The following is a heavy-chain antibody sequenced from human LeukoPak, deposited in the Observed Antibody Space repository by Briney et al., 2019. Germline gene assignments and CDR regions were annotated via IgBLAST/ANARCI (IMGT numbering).Heavy chain of an antibody. Sequence: GGSLRLSCAASGFTFTNYWMTWVRQAPGKGLEWVANLNPYGNDHHYDDSVKGRFTISRDNARDSLYLEMHSLRAEDTAIYSCSRDLGTGRPHDVWGRGTLVTVSS. CDR2: LNPYGNDH. D-gene: IGHD3/OR15-3a*01. CDR1: GFTFTNYW. V-gene: IGHV3-7*01. J-gene: IGHJ4*02. CDR3: SRDLGTGRPHDV.